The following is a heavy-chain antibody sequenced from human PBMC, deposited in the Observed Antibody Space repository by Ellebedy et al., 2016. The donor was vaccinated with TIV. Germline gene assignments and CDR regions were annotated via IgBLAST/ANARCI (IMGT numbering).Heavy chain of an antibody. CDR2: IYYSGST. V-gene: IGHV4-39*07. D-gene: IGHD3-9*01. J-gene: IGHJ4*02. CDR1: GGSISSSSYY. Sequence: SETLSLXXTVSGGSISSSSYYWGWIRQPPGKGLEWIGSIYYSGSTYYNPSLKSRVTISVDTSKNQFSLKLSSVTAADTAVYYCARDYDILTGGTYYFDYWGQGTLVTVSS. CDR3: ARDYDILTGGTYYFDY.